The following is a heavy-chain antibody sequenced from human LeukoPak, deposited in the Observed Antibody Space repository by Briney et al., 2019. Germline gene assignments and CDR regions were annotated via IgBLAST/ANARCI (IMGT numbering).Heavy chain of an antibody. D-gene: IGHD1-7*01. CDR3: ARAWEAVAGNYGVIDY. Sequence: ASVKVPCKASGYSFISYYIHWVRQAPGQGLEWMGIINPSGGSTSYAQKFQGRVTMTRDMSTSTVYMELSSLRSEDTAVYYCARAWEAVAGNYGVIDYWGQGTLVTVSS. CDR2: INPSGGST. V-gene: IGHV1-46*01. J-gene: IGHJ4*02. CDR1: GYSFISYY.